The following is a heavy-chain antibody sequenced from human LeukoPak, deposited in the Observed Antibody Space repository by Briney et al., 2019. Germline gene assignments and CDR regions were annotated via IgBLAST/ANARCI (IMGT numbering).Heavy chain of an antibody. Sequence: ASVKVSCKASGGTFSSYAISWVRQAPGQGLEWTGWINPNSGGTNDAQKFQGRVTMTRDTSISTAYMELSRLRSDDTAVYYCARAYYYDSSGYFDYWGQGTLVTVSS. J-gene: IGHJ4*02. CDR3: ARAYYYDSSGYFDY. D-gene: IGHD3-22*01. CDR1: GGTFSSYA. CDR2: INPNSGGT. V-gene: IGHV1-2*02.